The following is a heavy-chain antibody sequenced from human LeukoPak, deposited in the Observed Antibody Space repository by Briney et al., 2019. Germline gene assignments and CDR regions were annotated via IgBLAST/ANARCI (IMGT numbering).Heavy chain of an antibody. CDR2: INHSGST. J-gene: IGHJ4*02. Sequence: SETLSLTCAVYGGSFSGYYWSWIRQPPWKGLEWIGEINHSGSTNYNPSLKSRVTISVDTSKNQFSLKLSSVTAADTAVYYCARDYFWSGPWGQGTLVTVSS. V-gene: IGHV4-34*01. CDR1: GGSFSGYY. D-gene: IGHD3-3*01. CDR3: ARDYFWSGP.